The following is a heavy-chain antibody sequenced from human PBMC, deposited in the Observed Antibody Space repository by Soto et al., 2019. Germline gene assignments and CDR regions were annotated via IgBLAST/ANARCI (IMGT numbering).Heavy chain of an antibody. CDR2: IWYDGTNK. D-gene: IGHD6-13*01. J-gene: IGHJ3*02. V-gene: IGHV3-33*01. CDR3: ARDIGDQTSRWIDALD. Sequence: PGGSLRLSCAASGFTFSSYGMHWVRQAPGKGLEWVAVIWYDGTNKYYVDSVKGRFTISKDNSKNTLYLQMNSLRAEDTAIYYCARDIGDQTSRWIDALDIGAKGQWSPSPQ. CDR1: GFTFSSYG.